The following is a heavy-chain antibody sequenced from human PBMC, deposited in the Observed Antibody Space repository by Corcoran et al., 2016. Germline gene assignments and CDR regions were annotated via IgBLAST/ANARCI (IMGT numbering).Heavy chain of an antibody. CDR3: ARAVVVVARNWFDP. CDR1: GGSISSGGYY. V-gene: IGHV4-31*03. D-gene: IGHD2-15*01. CDR2: IYYSGST. Sequence: QVQLQESGPGLVKPSQTLSLTCTVSGGSISSGGYYWSWIRQHPGKGLEWIGYIYYSGSTYYNPSLKSRVTISVDTSKNQFSLKLSSVTAADTAVYYGARAVVVVARNWFDPWGQGTLVTVSS. J-gene: IGHJ5*02.